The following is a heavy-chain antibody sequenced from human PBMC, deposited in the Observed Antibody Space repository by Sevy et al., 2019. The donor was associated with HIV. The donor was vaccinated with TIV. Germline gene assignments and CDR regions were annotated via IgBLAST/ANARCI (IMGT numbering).Heavy chain of an antibody. V-gene: IGHV3-23*01. CDR2: ISGSGGST. J-gene: IGHJ4*02. CDR3: AKSACGWELLPAVDY. Sequence: GGSLRLSCAASGFTFSSDAMSWVLQAPGKGPEWVSAISGSGGSTYYADSVKGRFTISRDNSKNTLYLQMNSLRAEDTAVYYCAKSACGWELLPAVDYWGQGTLVTVSS. D-gene: IGHD1-26*01. CDR1: GFTFSSDA.